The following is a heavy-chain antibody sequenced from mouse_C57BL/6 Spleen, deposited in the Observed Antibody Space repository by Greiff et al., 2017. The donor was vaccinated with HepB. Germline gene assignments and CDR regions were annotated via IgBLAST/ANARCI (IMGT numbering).Heavy chain of an antibody. CDR1: GYAFTNYL. CDR3: ARWGVTTADYYAMDY. CDR2: INPGSGGT. D-gene: IGHD2-2*01. J-gene: IGHJ4*01. V-gene: IGHV1-54*01. Sequence: VQLQHSGAELVRPGTSVKVSCKASGYAFTNYLIEWVKQRPGQGLEWIGVINPGSGGTNYNEKFKGKATLTADKSSSTAYMQLSSLTSEDSAVYFCARWGVTTADYYAMDYWGQGTSVTVSS.